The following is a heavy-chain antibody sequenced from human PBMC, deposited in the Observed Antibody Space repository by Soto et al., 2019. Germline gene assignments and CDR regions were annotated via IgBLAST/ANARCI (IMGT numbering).Heavy chain of an antibody. D-gene: IGHD2-15*01. CDR1: GVSVNRDSHY. CDR2: VLNIGSA. V-gene: IGHV4-61*01. Sequence: KSSETLSLTCTVSGVSVNRDSHYWTWIRQPPGKGLEWIGYVLNIGSAKYNPSLKSRVTISVDTSKNQFSLRLTSVTAADTAVYYCAKDGVCSDGFCYSGWFDPWGQGTLVTVSS. J-gene: IGHJ5*02. CDR3: AKDGVCSDGFCYSGWFDP.